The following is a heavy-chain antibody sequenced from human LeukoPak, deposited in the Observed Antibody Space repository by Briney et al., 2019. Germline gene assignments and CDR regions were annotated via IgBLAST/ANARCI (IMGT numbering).Heavy chain of an antibody. J-gene: IGHJ3*02. D-gene: IGHD3-9*01. V-gene: IGHV3-21*01. CDR2: ISSSSSYI. Sequence: GGSLRLSCAASGFTFSSYIMNWVRQAPGKGLEWVSSISSSSSYIYYADSVKGRFTISRDNAKNSLYLQMNSLRAEDTAVYYCARDSDWDDAFDIWGQGTMVTVSS. CDR1: GFTFSSYI. CDR3: ARDSDWDDAFDI.